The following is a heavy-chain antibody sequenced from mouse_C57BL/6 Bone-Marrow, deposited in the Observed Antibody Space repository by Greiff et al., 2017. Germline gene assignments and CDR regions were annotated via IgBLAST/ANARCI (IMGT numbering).Heavy chain of an antibody. J-gene: IGHJ2*01. CDR1: GYTFTSYW. V-gene: IGHV1-55*01. CDR2: IYPGSGST. Sequence: QVQLKQPGAELVKPGASVKMSCKASGYTFTSYWITWVKQRPGQGLEWIGDIYPGSGSTNYNEKFKSKATLTVDTSSSTAYMQLSSLTSEDAAVYSCARHLYYFDYWGQGTTLTVSS. CDR3: ARHLYYFDY.